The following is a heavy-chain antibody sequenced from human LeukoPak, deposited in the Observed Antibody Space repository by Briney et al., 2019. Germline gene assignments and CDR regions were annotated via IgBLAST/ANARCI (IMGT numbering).Heavy chain of an antibody. D-gene: IGHD3-3*01. Sequence: ASVEVSCKASGYTFTGYYMHWVRQAPGQGLEWMGWINPNSGGTNYAQKFQGRVTMTRDTSISTAYMELSRLRSDDTAVYYCARGGDFWSGNAFDIWGQGTMVTVSS. CDR2: INPNSGGT. CDR3: ARGGDFWSGNAFDI. CDR1: GYTFTGYY. J-gene: IGHJ3*02. V-gene: IGHV1-2*02.